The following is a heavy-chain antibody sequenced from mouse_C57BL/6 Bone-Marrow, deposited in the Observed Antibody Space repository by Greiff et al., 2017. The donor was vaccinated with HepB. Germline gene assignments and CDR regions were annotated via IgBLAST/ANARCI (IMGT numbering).Heavy chain of an antibody. J-gene: IGHJ3*01. CDR2: ISYDGSN. D-gene: IGHD3-2*02. Sequence: ESGPGLVKPSQSLSLTCSVTGYSITSGYYWNWIRQFPGNKLEWMGYISYDGSNNYNPSLKNRISITRDTSKNQFFLKLNSVTTEDTATYYCARDSSGYGFAYWGQGTLVTVSA. CDR1: GYSITSGYY. V-gene: IGHV3-6*01. CDR3: ARDSSGYGFAY.